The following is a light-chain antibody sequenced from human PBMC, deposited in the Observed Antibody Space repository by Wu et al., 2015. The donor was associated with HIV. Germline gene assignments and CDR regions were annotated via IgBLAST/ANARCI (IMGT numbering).Light chain of an antibody. CDR3: HQYGSSPPYS. V-gene: IGKV3-20*01. CDR1: QSVRNNY. CDR2: GAS. J-gene: IGKJ2*01. Sequence: ENVLTQSPATLSLSPGERATLSCKASQSVRNNYFAWFQQRPGQAPRLLIYGASNRATGIPVRIFGGGSGADFTLTISRLEPEDLGIYYCHQYGSSPPYSFGQGTKLEI.